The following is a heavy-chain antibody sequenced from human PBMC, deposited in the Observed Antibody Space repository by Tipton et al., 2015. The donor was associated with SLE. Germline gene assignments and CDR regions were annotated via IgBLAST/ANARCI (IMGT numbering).Heavy chain of an antibody. J-gene: IGHJ4*02. V-gene: IGHV4-59*01. D-gene: IGHD6-19*01. CDR1: GGSISSYY. Sequence: TLSPTCTVSGGSISSYYWSWIRQPPGKGLEWIGYIYYSGSTNYNPSLKSRVTISVDTSKNQFSLKLSSVTAADTAVYYCARSMRVGSEDYWGQGTLVTVSS. CDR3: ARSMRVGSEDY. CDR2: IYYSGST.